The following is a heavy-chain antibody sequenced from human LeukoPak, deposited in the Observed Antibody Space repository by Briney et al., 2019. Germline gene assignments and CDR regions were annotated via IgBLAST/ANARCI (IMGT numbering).Heavy chain of an antibody. J-gene: IGHJ4*02. CDR2: IRYDGSNK. D-gene: IGHD3-10*01. V-gene: IGHV3-30*02. CDR3: AKVGYYGPSGRFDY. CDR1: GFTFSSYS. Sequence: GGSLRLSCAASGFTFSSYSMNWVRQAPGKGLEWVAFIRYDGSNKYYADSVKGRFTISRDNSNNTLYLQMNSLRAEDTAVYHCAKVGYYGPSGRFDYWGQGTLVTVSS.